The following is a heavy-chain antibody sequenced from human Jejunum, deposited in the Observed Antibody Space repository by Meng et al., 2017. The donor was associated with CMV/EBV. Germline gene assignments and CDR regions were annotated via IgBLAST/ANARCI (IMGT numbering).Heavy chain of an antibody. J-gene: IGHJ4*02. Sequence: AASGFTFSNCAMSWVRQAPGKGLGCVSAIGDSGRTTDYADSVKGRFTISRDNSKNTLYLLMNSLRAEDTAVYYCAKNFYGSGSYYWGQGTLVTVSS. CDR2: IGDSGRTT. CDR1: GFTFSNCA. V-gene: IGHV3-23*01. D-gene: IGHD3-10*01. CDR3: AKNFYGSGSYY.